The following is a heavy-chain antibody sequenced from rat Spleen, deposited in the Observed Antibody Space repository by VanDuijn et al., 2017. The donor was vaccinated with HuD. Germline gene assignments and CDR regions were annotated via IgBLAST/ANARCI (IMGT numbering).Heavy chain of an antibody. Sequence: QVQLKESGPGLVKPSLTLSLTCTVSGFSLSNYGVFWVRQPPGKGLEWMGVIWGNGNANYNSAVQSRLSITRDTSKSQVYLKMNSLQTDDTAMYFCARWKYTTDWFAYWGQDTLVTVSS. CDR2: IWGNGNA. J-gene: IGHJ3*01. CDR3: ARWKYTTDWFAY. CDR1: GFSLSNYG. V-gene: IGHV2-13*01. D-gene: IGHD1-6*01.